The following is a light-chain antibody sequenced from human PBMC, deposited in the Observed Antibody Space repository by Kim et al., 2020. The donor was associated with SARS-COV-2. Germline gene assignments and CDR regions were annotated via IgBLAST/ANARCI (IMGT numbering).Light chain of an antibody. CDR2: RNN. V-gene: IGLV1-47*01. CDR1: SSNSGSNY. CDR3: AAWDDSLSGVV. Sequence: GQRVTISCSGSSSNSGSNYVYWYQQLPGTAPKHLIYRNNQRPSGVPDRFSGSKSGTSASLAISGLRSEDEADYYCAAWDDSLSGVVFGGGTQLTVL. J-gene: IGLJ2*01.